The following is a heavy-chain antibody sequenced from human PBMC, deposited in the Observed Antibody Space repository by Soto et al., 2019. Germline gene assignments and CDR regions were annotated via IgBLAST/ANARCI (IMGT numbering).Heavy chain of an antibody. J-gene: IGHJ5*02. D-gene: IGHD2-15*01. CDR3: ARVRRSPGAVTAEFDP. V-gene: IGHV1-69*04. Sequence: ASVKVSCKASGGTFSSYAISWVRQAPGQGLEWMGRIIPILGIANYAQKFQGRVTITADKSTSTAYMELSSLRSEDTAVYYCARVRRSPGAVTAEFDPWGQGTLVTVSS. CDR1: GGTFSSYA. CDR2: IIPILGIA.